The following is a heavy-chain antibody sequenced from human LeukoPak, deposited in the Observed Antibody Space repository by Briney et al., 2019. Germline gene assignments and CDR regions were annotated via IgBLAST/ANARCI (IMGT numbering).Heavy chain of an antibody. CDR2: ISGSGDNT. Sequence: GGSLRLSCAASGFTFGTYAMSWVRQAPGKGLEWVSEISGSGDNTYYADSAKGRFTISRGNSKNTLYLHMNSLRAEDTAVYYCAKRKYSSGGIFDYWGQGTLVTVSS. CDR1: GFTFGTYA. CDR3: AKRKYSSGGIFDY. V-gene: IGHV3-23*01. J-gene: IGHJ4*02. D-gene: IGHD6-19*01.